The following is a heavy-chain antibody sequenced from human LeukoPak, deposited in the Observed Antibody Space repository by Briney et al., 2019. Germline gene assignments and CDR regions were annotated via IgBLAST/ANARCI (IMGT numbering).Heavy chain of an antibody. CDR1: GFTFSSYS. Sequence: GGSLRLSCAASGFTFSSYSMNWVRQAPGKGLEWVSSISSSSSYIYYADSVKGRFTISRDNAKNSLYLQMNSLRAEDTAVYYCARHRSGGSQDDAFDIWGQGTLVTVSS. J-gene: IGHJ3*02. CDR3: ARHRSGGSQDDAFDI. D-gene: IGHD2-15*01. V-gene: IGHV3-21*01. CDR2: ISSSSSYI.